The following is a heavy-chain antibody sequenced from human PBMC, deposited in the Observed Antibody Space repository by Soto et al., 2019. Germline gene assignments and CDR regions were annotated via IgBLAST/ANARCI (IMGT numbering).Heavy chain of an antibody. J-gene: IGHJ4*02. V-gene: IGHV4-4*02. D-gene: IGHD5-12*01. CDR3: AVPGRGDFDY. CDR2: VYHSGTT. CDR1: GASIGTNNW. Sequence: SESLSLTCAVSGASIGTNNWWSWVRQPPGKGLEWIGEVYHSGTTNCNPSLKSRVTISIDKSKNQFSLTLTSMTAADTALYYCAVPGRGDFDYWSQGTLVTVSS.